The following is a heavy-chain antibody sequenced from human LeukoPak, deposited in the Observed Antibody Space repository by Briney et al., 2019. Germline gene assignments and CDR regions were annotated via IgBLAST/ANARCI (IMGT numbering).Heavy chain of an antibody. D-gene: IGHD3-10*01. Sequence: QPGGSLRLFCAASGFTFSNYWMSWVRQAPGKGLEWVANIKQDGSEKYYVDSVKGRFTISRDNAKNSLYLQMNSLRAEDTAVYYCARGGSATYWCDYWGQGTLVTVSS. CDR3: ARGGSATYWCDY. CDR1: GFTFSNYW. CDR2: IKQDGSEK. V-gene: IGHV3-7*04. J-gene: IGHJ4*02.